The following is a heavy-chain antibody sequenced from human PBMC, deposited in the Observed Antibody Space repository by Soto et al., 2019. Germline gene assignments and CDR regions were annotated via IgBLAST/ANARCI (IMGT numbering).Heavy chain of an antibody. Sequence: RLSCAASGFTFSNYWMSWVRQAPGKGLEWVANIKPDGSEKYYVDSVKGRFTFSRDNAENSVYLQMNSLRAEDTAVYYCVRGFDYSFDYWGPGTLVTVSS. D-gene: IGHD4-4*01. CDR3: VRGFDYSFDY. CDR1: GFTFSNYW. CDR2: IKPDGSEK. J-gene: IGHJ4*02. V-gene: IGHV3-7*03.